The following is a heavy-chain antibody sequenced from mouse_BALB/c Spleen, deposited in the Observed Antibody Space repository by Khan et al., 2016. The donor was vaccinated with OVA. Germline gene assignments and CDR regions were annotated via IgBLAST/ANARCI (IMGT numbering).Heavy chain of an antibody. D-gene: IGHD1-1*01. J-gene: IGHJ3*01. V-gene: IGHV2-9*02. CDR1: GFSLTSYG. CDR2: IWADGST. Sequence: QVQLKESGPGLVAPSQTLSITCTVSGFSLTSYGVHWVRQPPGKGLEWLGVIWADGSTNHNLALMSRLSIRKDNSTSHVFLKMNSLQTDDTAMYYCARALYYGAWFAYWGQGTLVTVSA. CDR3: ARALYYGAWFAY.